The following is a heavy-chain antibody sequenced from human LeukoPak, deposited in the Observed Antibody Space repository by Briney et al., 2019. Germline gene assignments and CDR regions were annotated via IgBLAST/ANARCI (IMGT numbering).Heavy chain of an antibody. J-gene: IGHJ4*02. CDR1: GGSIDSDY. CDR3: AKQGRTFYYVSGSYYIYDYFDS. CDR2: MYNSGYP. Sequence: PSETLSLTCTVSGGSIDSDYWSWIRQPPGKGLEWIGEMYNSGYPNYGPSFKSRVTMSLDTSKNQFSLTLNSVTAADTAVYYCAKQGRTFYYVSGSYYIYDYFDSWGQGALVTVSS. V-gene: IGHV4-59*08. D-gene: IGHD3-22*01.